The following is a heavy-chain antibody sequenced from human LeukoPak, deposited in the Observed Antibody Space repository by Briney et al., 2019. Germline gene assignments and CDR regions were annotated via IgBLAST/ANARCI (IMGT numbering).Heavy chain of an antibody. V-gene: IGHV3-7*01. CDR2: INPDGSDK. CDR1: GFTFNKFW. Sequence: GGSLRLSCAASGFTFNKFWMTWARQALGKGLEWVANINPDGSDKHHVDSVKGRFRISRDNAENSLYLQMDSLRAEDTAVYYCARHLDWAFDYWGQGTLVTVSS. J-gene: IGHJ4*02. CDR3: ARHLDWAFDY. D-gene: IGHD2-21*01.